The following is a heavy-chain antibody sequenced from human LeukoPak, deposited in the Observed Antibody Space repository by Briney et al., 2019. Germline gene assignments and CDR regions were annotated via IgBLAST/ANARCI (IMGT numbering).Heavy chain of an antibody. V-gene: IGHV4-59*08. CDR1: GVSISSYY. CDR2: IYYSGST. Sequence: SETLSLTCTVSGVSISSYYWSWIRQPPGKGLEWIGYIYYSGSTNYNPSLKSRVTISVDTSKNQFSLKLSSVTAADTAVYYCARQRRGYSGYDYWGQGTLVTVSS. D-gene: IGHD5-12*01. CDR3: ARQRRGYSGYDY. J-gene: IGHJ4*02.